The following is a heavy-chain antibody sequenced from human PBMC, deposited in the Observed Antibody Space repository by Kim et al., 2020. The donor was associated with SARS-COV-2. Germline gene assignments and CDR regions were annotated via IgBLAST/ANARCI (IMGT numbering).Heavy chain of an antibody. J-gene: IGHJ4*02. V-gene: IGHV3-33*01. Sequence: SKMCHAASVKGRFTISRDNSKTTLFLQLNSLRAEDTGVYYCARDLLGSIDYWGQGTLVTVSS. CDR3: ARDLLGSIDY. CDR2: SKM. D-gene: IGHD1-1*01.